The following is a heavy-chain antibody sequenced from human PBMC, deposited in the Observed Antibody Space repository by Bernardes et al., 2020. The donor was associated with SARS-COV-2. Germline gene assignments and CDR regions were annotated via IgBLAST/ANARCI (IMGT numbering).Heavy chain of an antibody. CDR2: INEDGTIT. Sequence: GSLRLSCAASGLTFSSFWMHWVRQVPGKGLVWVSRINEDGTITNYADSVKGRFTISRDNAKKILFLQMNSLRAEDTAVYYCARDVVGKEDFWGQGTMVTVSS. CDR3: ARDVVGKEDF. CDR1: GLTFSSFW. V-gene: IGHV3-74*01. J-gene: IGHJ3*01. D-gene: IGHD2-15*01.